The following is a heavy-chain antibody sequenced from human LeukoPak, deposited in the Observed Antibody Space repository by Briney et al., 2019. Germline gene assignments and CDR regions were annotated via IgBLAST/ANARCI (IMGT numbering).Heavy chain of an antibody. D-gene: IGHD3-9*01. CDR1: GGSFSGYY. Sequence: SETLSLTCAVYGGSFSGYYWSWIRQPPRKGLEWIGEINHSGSTNYNPSLRSRVTISVDTSKNQFSLKLSSVTAADTAVYYCAREYYDILTGYYDYFDYWGQGTLVTVSS. V-gene: IGHV4-34*01. CDR3: AREYYDILTGYYDYFDY. J-gene: IGHJ4*02. CDR2: INHSGST.